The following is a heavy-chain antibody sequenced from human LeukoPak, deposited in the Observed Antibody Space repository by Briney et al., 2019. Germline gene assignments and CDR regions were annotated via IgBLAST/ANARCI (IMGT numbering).Heavy chain of an antibody. D-gene: IGHD3-16*01. CDR1: DDSISDYY. V-gene: IGHV4-59*01. CDR2: FHNSGTS. CDR3: ARALVEPYYMDV. Sequence: SETLSLTCTVSDDSISDYYRGWIRQPPGKGLEWIGYFHNSGTSTYNPSLKSRVTISADTSKNQFSLKLSSVTAADTAVYYCARALVEPYYMDVWGKGTTVTVSS. J-gene: IGHJ6*03.